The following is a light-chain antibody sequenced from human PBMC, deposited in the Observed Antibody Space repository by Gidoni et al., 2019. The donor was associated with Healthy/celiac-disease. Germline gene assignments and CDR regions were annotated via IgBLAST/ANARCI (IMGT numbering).Light chain of an antibody. CDR3: QQYGSSRPYT. CDR1: QSVSSSY. Sequence: EIVLTQSPGTLSLSPGERATLSCRASQSVSSSYLAWYQQKPGQAPRLLIYGASSRATGIPDRFSGSGSGTDFTLTISRLEPEDFAVYYCQQYGSSRPYTFGQXTKLEIK. V-gene: IGKV3-20*01. CDR2: GAS. J-gene: IGKJ2*01.